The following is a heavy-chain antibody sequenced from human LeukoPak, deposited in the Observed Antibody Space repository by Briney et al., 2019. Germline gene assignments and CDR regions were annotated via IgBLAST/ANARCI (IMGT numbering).Heavy chain of an antibody. Sequence: GGSLRVSCAASGFTFSNYAMSWVRQAPGNGLEWVSAISGSGGDTYYADSVKGRFTISRDNSKNTLYVQLNSLRAEDTAVYYCAKYRGDNFGAYDYWGQGTLVTVSS. CDR3: AKYRGDNFGAYDY. J-gene: IGHJ4*02. D-gene: IGHD4-23*01. CDR2: ISGSGGDT. CDR1: GFTFSNYA. V-gene: IGHV3-23*01.